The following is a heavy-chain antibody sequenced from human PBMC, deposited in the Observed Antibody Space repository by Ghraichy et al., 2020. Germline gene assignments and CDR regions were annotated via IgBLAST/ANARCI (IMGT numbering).Heavy chain of an antibody. D-gene: IGHD7-27*01. CDR2: ISGYNGNK. CDR1: GYNFSRYG. CDR3: ARETGLTTWYWFDP. V-gene: IGHV1-18*01. Sequence: ASVKVSCKSSGYNFSRYGISWVRQAPGQGLEWMGWISGYNGNKNYAKKFQGRVTMTTDTSTNTAYLELRSLRSDETAVYYCARETGLTTWYWFDPWGQGTLVTVSS. J-gene: IGHJ5*02.